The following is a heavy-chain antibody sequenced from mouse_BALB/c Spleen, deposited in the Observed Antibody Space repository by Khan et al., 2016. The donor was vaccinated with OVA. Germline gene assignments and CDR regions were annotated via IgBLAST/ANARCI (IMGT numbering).Heavy chain of an antibody. J-gene: IGHJ2*01. CDR1: GYSITSDYA. V-gene: IGHV3-2*02. Sequence: EVQLQESGPGLVKPSQSLSLTCTVTGYSITSDYAWNWIRQFPGNKLEWMGYISYSGNTKYNPSLKSRISITRDTSKNQFFLQFNSVTTEDTVAYYCTRIYGGDFDYWGEGTTLTVSS. CDR2: ISYSGNT. CDR3: TRIYGGDFDY. D-gene: IGHD1-1*01.